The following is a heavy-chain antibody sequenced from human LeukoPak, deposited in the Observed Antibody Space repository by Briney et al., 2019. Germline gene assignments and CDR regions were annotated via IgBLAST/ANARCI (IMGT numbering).Heavy chain of an antibody. CDR3: ARGPAGYN. D-gene: IGHD5-18*01. CDR2: IYSGGST. J-gene: IGHJ4*02. CDR1: GVTFSSNH. V-gene: IGHV3-53*01. Sequence: GGSLRLSCAASGVTFSSNHMSWVRQAPGKGVEGVSVIYSGGSTDYTDSVTGLFTISRDNLKNTLYLQMNSLRAEHTAVYYCARGPAGYNWGQGTLVTFSS.